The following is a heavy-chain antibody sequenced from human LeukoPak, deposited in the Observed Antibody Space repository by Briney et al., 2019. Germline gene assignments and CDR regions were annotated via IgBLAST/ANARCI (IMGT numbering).Heavy chain of an antibody. J-gene: IGHJ5*02. CDR2: INPNSGGT. V-gene: IGHV1-2*02. D-gene: IGHD2-21*02. CDR1: GYTFTGYY. CDR3: ARAAIVVVTAMNWFDP. Sequence: ASVKVSCKASGYTFTGYYMHWVRQAPGQGLEWMGWINPNSGGTNYAQKFQGRVTMTRDMSTSTVYMELSSLRSEDTAVYYCARAAIVVVTAMNWFDPWGQGTLVTVSS.